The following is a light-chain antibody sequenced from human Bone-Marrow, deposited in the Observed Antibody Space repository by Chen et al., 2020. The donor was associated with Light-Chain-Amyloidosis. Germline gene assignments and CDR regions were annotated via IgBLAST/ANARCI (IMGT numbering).Light chain of an antibody. Sequence: DIQMTQSPSSLSASVGDRVTITCQASQDISNYLNWYQQKPGKAPKLVFYDVSNYDVSNLETRVPSRFSGSGSGTDFTFTISSLQPEDIATYYCQQYESVPLTFGGGTRVEIK. CDR3: QQYESVPLT. V-gene: IGKV1-33*01. CDR1: QDISNY. J-gene: IGKJ4*01. CDR2: DVSNYDVS.